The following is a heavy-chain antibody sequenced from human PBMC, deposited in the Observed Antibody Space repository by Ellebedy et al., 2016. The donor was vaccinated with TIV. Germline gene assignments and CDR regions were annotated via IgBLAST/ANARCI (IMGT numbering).Heavy chain of an antibody. J-gene: IGHJ4*02. D-gene: IGHD3-10*01. Sequence: GESLKISCAASGFDFSDYYMNWIRQAPGKGLEWVSFISKTSGDIQYSDSVKGRFTISRDNAKNFLYLQMNNLRAEDTAVYYCATRGSGHYWGQGTLVTVSS. CDR2: ISKTSGDI. CDR1: GFDFSDYY. V-gene: IGHV3-11*03. CDR3: ATRGSGHY.